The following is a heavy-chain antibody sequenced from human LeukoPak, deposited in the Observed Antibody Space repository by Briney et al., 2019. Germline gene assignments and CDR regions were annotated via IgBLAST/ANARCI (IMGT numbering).Heavy chain of an antibody. CDR3: ARDTYYYDSSGPKYDY. CDR1: GGSFSDYY. Sequence: SETLSLTCAVYGGSFSDYYWTWIRQPPGKGLEWIGEINHSGSTNYNPSLKSRVTISVDASKNQFSLKLSSVTAADTAVYYCARDTYYYDSSGPKYDYWGQGTLVTVSS. D-gene: IGHD3-22*01. CDR2: INHSGST. J-gene: IGHJ4*02. V-gene: IGHV4-34*01.